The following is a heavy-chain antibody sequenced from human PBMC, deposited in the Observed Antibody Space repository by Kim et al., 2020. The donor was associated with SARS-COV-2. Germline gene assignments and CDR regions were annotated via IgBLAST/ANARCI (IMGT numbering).Heavy chain of an antibody. Sequence: GGSLRLSCAASGFTFSDYYMSWIRQAPGKGLEWVSYISSSGSTIYYADSVKGRFTISRDNAKNSLYLQMNSLRAEDTAVYYCGRDGRPYYYDSSGYYFDYLGQGTLVTVSS. J-gene: IGHJ4*02. CDR3: GRDGRPYYYDSSGYYFDY. CDR2: ISSSGSTI. V-gene: IGHV3-11*04. D-gene: IGHD3-22*01. CDR1: GFTFSDYY.